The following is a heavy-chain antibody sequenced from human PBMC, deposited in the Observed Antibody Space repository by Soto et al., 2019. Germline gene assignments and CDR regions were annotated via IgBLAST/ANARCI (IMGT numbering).Heavy chain of an antibody. D-gene: IGHD6-13*01. CDR1: GFTFSSYW. J-gene: IGHJ6*02. CDR3: ARIAASGRGWDV. Sequence: EVQLVESGGGLVQPGGSLRLSCVDSGFTFSSYWMSWVRQAPVKGLEWVGNIKQDGSEENYADSVKGRFTISRDNAKNSMYLQMNSRGGEDTAVYYCARIAASGRGWDVWGQGTTVVVSS. CDR2: IKQDGSEE. V-gene: IGHV3-7*01.